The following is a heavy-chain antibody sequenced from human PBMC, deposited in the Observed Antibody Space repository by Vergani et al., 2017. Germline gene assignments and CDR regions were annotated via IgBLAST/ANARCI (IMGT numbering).Heavy chain of an antibody. D-gene: IGHD4-17*01. V-gene: IGHV4-34*01. CDR3: AREPSVTTVGLGFDI. J-gene: IGHJ3*02. CDR2: INHSGST. Sequence: QVQLQQWGAGLLKPSETLSLTCAVYGGSFSGYYWSWIRQPPGKGLEWIGEINHSGSTNYNPSLKSRVTISVDTSKNQFSLKLSSVTAADTAVYYCAREPSVTTVGLGFDIWGQGTMVTVSS. CDR1: GGSFSGYY.